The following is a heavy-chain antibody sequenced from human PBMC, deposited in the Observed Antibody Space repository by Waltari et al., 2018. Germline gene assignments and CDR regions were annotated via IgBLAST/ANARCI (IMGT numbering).Heavy chain of an antibody. CDR2: ISGSGGST. CDR3: ARDSHILTPEYGFDF. D-gene: IGHD2-15*01. J-gene: IGHJ3*01. V-gene: IGHV3-23*01. CDR1: GFTFSSYA. Sequence: EVQLLESGGGLVQPGGSLRLSCAASGFTFSSYAMSWVRQAPGKGLEWVSAISGSGGSTYYADSVKGRFTISRDNSKNTLYLQMNSLRPEDTARYYCARDSHILTPEYGFDFWGQGTMVSVSS.